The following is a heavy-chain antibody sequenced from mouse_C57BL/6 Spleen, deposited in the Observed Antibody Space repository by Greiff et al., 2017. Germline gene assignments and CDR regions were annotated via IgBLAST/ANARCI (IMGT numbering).Heavy chain of an antibody. D-gene: IGHD2-4*01. J-gene: IGHJ4*01. CDR2: IHPNSGST. V-gene: IGHV1-64*01. Sequence: QVQLQQPGAELVKPGASVKLSCKASGYTFTSYWMHWVKQRPGQGLEWIGMIHPNSGSTNYNEKFKSKATLTVDKSSSTAYMQLSSLTSEDSAVYYCARRMIKTREARDYYAMDYWGQGTSVTVSS. CDR3: ARRMIKTREARDYYAMDY. CDR1: GYTFTSYW.